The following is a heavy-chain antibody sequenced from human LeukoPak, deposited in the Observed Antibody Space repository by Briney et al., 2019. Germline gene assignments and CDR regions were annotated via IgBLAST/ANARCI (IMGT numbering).Heavy chain of an antibody. V-gene: IGHV4-34*01. CDR2: INYSGST. D-gene: IGHD3-3*01. J-gene: IGHJ4*02. CDR1: GGSSSGYY. Sequence: SETLSLTCAVYGGSSSGYYSSWIRQPPGKGLEWIGEINYSGSTNYNPSLKSRVTISVDTSKNQFSLKLSSVTAADTAVYYCARERAHLRFLGRLYFDYWGQGTLVTVSS. CDR3: ARERAHLRFLGRLYFDY.